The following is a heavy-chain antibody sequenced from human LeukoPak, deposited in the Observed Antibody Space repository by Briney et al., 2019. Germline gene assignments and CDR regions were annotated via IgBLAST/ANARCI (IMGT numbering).Heavy chain of an antibody. CDR2: ISSSGSTI. V-gene: IGHV3-48*03. J-gene: IGHJ4*02. Sequence: GGSLRLSCAASGFTFSSYEMNWVRQAPGKGLEWVSYISSSGSTIYYADSVKGRFTISRDNAKNSLHLQMNSLRAEDTAFYYCARDSRGFQGALDYWGQGTLVTVSS. CDR3: ARDSRGFQGALDY. CDR1: GFTFSSYE. D-gene: IGHD1-26*01.